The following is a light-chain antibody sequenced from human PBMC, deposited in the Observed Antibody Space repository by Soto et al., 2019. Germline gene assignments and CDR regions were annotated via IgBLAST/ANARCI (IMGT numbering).Light chain of an antibody. CDR3: SSYTGSSTLYV. Sequence: QSVLTQPASVSGSPRQSITISCTGASSDVGGYTYVSWYQQHPGKAPKLMIYEVNNRPSGVSHRFSGSKSGNTASLTISGLRAEDEADYYCSSYTGSSTLYVFGTGTKVTVL. J-gene: IGLJ1*01. CDR2: EVN. CDR1: SSDVGGYTY. V-gene: IGLV2-14*01.